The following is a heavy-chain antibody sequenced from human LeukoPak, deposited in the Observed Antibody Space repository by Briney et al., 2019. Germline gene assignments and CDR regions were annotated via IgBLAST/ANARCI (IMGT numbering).Heavy chain of an antibody. D-gene: IGHD3-22*01. J-gene: IGHJ6*02. CDR1: RFTFSSYA. CDR3: AKIRITMIVVAGGMDV. V-gene: IGHV3-23*01. Sequence: PGGSLRLSCAASRFTFSSYAMSWVRQAPGKGLEWVSAISGSGGSTYYADSVKGRLTISRDNSKNTLYLQMNSLRAEDTAVYYCAKIRITMIVVAGGMDVWGQGTTVTVSS. CDR2: ISGSGGST.